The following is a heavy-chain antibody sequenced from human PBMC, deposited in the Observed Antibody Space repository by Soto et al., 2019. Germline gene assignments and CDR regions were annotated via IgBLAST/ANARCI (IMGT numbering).Heavy chain of an antibody. CDR1: GGSISSGDYY. CDR2: IYYSGST. V-gene: IGHV4-30-4*01. J-gene: IGHJ6*02. Sequence: QVQLQESGPGLVKPSQTLSLTCTVSGGSISSGDYYWSWIRQPPGKGLEWIGYIYYSGSTYYNPYLKSRVTISVDTSKNQFALKLSSVTAADTAVYYCARTVGYCSGGSCYSDYYYGMDVWGQGTTVTVSS. CDR3: ARTVGYCSGGSCYSDYYYGMDV. D-gene: IGHD2-15*01.